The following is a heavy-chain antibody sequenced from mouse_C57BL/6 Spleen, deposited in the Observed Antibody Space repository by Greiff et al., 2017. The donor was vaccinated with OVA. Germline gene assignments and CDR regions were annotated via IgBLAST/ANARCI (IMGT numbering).Heavy chain of an antibody. V-gene: IGHV1-59*01. CDR2: IDPSDSYT. CDR3: ARGDDFLYFDV. CDR1: GYTFTSYW. Sequence: QVQLQQPGAELVRPGTSVKLSCKASGYTFTSYWMHWVKQRPGQGLEWIGVIDPSDSYTNYNQKFKGKATLTVDTSSSTAYMQLSSLTSEDSAVDYCARGDDFLYFDVWGTGTTVTVSS. J-gene: IGHJ1*03. D-gene: IGHD2-4*01.